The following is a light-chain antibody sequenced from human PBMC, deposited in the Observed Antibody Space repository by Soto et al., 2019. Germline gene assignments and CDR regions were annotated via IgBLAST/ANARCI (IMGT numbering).Light chain of an antibody. J-gene: IGKJ1*01. Sequence: SLSTMPLKVEDRGTITWSASQSISSWLAWYQQKPGKAPKLLIYNASSLESGVPSRFSGSGSGTEFTLTISSLQPDDFATYYCQQYNSYPWTFGQGTKVDIK. CDR1: QSISSW. CDR2: NAS. CDR3: QQYNSYPWT. V-gene: IGKV1-5*03.